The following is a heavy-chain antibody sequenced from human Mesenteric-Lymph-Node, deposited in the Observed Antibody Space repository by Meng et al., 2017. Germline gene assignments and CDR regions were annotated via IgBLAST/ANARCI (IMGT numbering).Heavy chain of an antibody. CDR3: ARADIWFGELLPDY. CDR2: IKQDGSEK. D-gene: IGHD3-10*01. Sequence: GESLKISCAASGFTFSNYWMSWVRQAPGRGLEWVANIKQDGSEKYYVDSVKGRFTISRDNAKNSLYLQMNSLRAEDTAVYYCARADIWFGELLPDYWGQGTLVTVSS. CDR1: GFTFSNYW. J-gene: IGHJ4*02. V-gene: IGHV3-7*01.